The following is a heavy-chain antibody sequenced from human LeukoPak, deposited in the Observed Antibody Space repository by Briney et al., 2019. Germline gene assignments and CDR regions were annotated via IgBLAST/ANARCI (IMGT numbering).Heavy chain of an antibody. CDR2: ISSSGSTI. V-gene: IGHV3-11*01. Sequence: GCSLRLSCAASGFTFSDYYMSWLRQAPGKGLEWVSYISSSGSTIYYADSVKGRFTISRDNAKNSLYLQMNSLRAEDTAVYYCARDLGPREGSGSYYPIDYWGQGTLVTVSS. J-gene: IGHJ4*02. CDR1: GFTFSDYY. D-gene: IGHD3-10*01. CDR3: ARDLGPREGSGSYYPIDY.